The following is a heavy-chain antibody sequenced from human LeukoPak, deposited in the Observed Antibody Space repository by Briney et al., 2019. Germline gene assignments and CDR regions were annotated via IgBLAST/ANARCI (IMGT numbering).Heavy chain of an antibody. V-gene: IGHV1-2*04. D-gene: IGHD3-10*01. CDR2: INPNSGGT. J-gene: IGHJ6*02. CDR1: GYTFTSYD. Sequence: GASVKVSCKASGYTFTSYDINWVRQATGQGLEWMGWINPNSGGTNYAQKFQGWVTMTKDTSISTAYMELSRLRSDDTAVYYCARGSGASGIYGMDVWGQGTTVTVSS. CDR3: ARGSGASGIYGMDV.